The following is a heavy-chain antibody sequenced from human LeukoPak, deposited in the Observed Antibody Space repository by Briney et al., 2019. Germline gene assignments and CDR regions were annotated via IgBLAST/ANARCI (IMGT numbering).Heavy chain of an antibody. V-gene: IGHV1-69*13. J-gene: IGHJ4*02. CDR1: GGTFSSYA. D-gene: IGHD3-10*01. CDR2: IIPIFGTA. Sequence: SVKVSCKASGGTFSSYAISWVRQAPGQGLEWMGGIIPIFGTANYAQKFQGRVTITADESTSTAYMELSSLRSEDTAVYYCAGFYYYGSGSHSYYFDYWGQGTLVTVSS. CDR3: AGFYYYGSGSHSYYFDY.